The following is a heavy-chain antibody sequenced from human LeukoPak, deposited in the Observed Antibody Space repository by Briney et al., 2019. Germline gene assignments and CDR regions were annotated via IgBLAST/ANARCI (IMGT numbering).Heavy chain of an antibody. Sequence: PGGSLRLSCVASGFTFSSYAMSWVRQAPGKGLEWVSAISGSGGSTYYADSVKGRFTISRDNSKNTLYLQMNSLRAEDTAVYYCARPLNCSSTSGYAFDIWGQGTMVTVSS. D-gene: IGHD2-2*01. CDR3: ARPLNCSSTSGYAFDI. V-gene: IGHV3-23*01. CDR1: GFTFSSYA. J-gene: IGHJ3*02. CDR2: ISGSGGST.